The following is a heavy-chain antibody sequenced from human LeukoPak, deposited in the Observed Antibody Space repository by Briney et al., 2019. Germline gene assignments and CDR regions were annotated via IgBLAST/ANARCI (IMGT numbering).Heavy chain of an antibody. Sequence: GGSLRLSCTVSGFTVSSNSMSWVRQAPGKGLEWVSFIYSDNTHYSDSVKGRFTISRDNSKNTLYLQMNSLRAEDTAVYYCARQYTVVGATPFDYWGQGTLVTVSS. CDR3: ARQYTVVGATPFDY. J-gene: IGHJ4*02. D-gene: IGHD1-26*01. CDR2: IYSDNT. CDR1: GFTVSSNS. V-gene: IGHV3-53*01.